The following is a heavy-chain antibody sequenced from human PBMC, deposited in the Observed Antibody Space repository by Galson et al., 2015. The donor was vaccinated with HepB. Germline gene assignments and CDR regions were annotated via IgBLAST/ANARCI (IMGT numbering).Heavy chain of an antibody. CDR1: GFTLSSYA. J-gene: IGHJ5*02. Sequence: SLRLSCAASGFTLSSYAMSWVRQAPGKGLEWVSAISGSGGSTYYADSVKGRFTISRDNSKNTLYLQMNSLRAEDTAVYYCAKSNYDFWSGYLWWFDPWGQGTLVTVSS. CDR2: ISGSGGST. CDR3: AKSNYDFWSGYLWWFDP. V-gene: IGHV3-23*01. D-gene: IGHD3-3*01.